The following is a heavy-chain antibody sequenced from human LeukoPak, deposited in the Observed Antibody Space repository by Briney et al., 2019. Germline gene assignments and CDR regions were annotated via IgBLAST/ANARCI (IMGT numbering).Heavy chain of an antibody. V-gene: IGHV1-69*13. CDR3: ARVGDSSLLLYDYDYYMDV. J-gene: IGHJ6*03. CDR1: GGTFSSYA. D-gene: IGHD6-13*01. CDR2: IIPIFGTA. Sequence: SVKVSCKASGGTFSSYAISWVRQAPGQGLEWMGGIIPIFGTANYAQKFQGRVTITADESTSTAYMELSSLRSEDTAVYYCARVGDSSLLLYDYDYYMDVWGKGTTVTVSS.